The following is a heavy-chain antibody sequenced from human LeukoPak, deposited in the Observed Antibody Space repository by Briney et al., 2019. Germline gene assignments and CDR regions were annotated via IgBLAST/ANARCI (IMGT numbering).Heavy chain of an antibody. D-gene: IGHD2-8*01. Sequence: GGSLRLSCAASGFTFSNYEMNWVRQAPGKGLEWVSSISSSSSYIYYADSVKGRFTISRDNAKNSLYLQMNSLRAEDTAVYYCARAPMVLVLDYWGQGTLVTVSS. CDR1: GFTFSNYE. J-gene: IGHJ4*02. CDR3: ARAPMVLVLDY. V-gene: IGHV3-21*01. CDR2: ISSSSSYI.